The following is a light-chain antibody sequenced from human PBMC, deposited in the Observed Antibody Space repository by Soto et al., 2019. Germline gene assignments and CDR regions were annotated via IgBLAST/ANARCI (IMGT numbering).Light chain of an antibody. CDR3: QQRSNWPRELT. J-gene: IGKJ4*01. Sequence: EIVLTQSPATLSLSPGERATLSCRASQSVSSYLVWYQQKPGQAPRLLIYDASNRATGIPARFSGSGSGTDFTLTISSLEPEDFAVYYCQQRSNWPRELTFGGGTKVEIK. CDR2: DAS. V-gene: IGKV3-11*01. CDR1: QSVSSY.